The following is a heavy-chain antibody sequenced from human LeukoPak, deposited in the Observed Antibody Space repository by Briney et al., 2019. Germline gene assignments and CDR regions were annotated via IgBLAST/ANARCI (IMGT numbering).Heavy chain of an antibody. CDR3: ARVEDCSSTSCYSTYYFDY. J-gene: IGHJ4*02. D-gene: IGHD2-2*01. Sequence: SETLSLTCTVSGGSISSYYWSWIRQPAGKGLEWIGRTYTSGSINYNPSLKSRVTISVDRSKNQFSLKLNSVTAADTAVYYCARVEDCSSTSCYSTYYFDYWGQGTLVTVSS. CDR1: GGSISSYY. CDR2: TYTSGSI. V-gene: IGHV4-4*07.